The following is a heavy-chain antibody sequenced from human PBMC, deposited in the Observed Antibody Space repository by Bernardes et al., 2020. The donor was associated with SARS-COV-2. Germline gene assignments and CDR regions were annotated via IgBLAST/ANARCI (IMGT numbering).Heavy chain of an antibody. CDR2: IHYSGIT. CDR3: AGGAYDNVWRSQYAY. D-gene: IGHD3-16*01. Sequence: SETLSLTCSVSGGSISNYYWSWIRQPPGKGLEWIGYIHYSGITTHNPSLESRVTISVDTSKNQFSLKLRSVTAADTAVYYCAGGAYDNVWRSQYAYWGQGTLVSVSS. V-gene: IGHV4-59*01. CDR1: GGSISNYY. J-gene: IGHJ4*02.